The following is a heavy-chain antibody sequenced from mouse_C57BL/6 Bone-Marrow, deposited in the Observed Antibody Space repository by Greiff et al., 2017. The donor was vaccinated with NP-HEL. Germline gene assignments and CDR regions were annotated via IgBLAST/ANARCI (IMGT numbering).Heavy chain of an antibody. CDR3: SRASYWSNFDF. CDR1: GFTFKNTY. CDR2: IDPANGNT. V-gene: IGHV14-3*01. J-gene: IGHJ1*03. Sequence: VQLKESVAELVRPGASVKLSCTASGFTFKNTYMHWVKQRPEQGLEWIGRIDPANGNTKYAPKFQGKATLTADTSSNTAYLQLSSLTSEDTAIYYCSRASYWSNFDFWGTGTTVTVSS. D-gene: IGHD1-1*01.